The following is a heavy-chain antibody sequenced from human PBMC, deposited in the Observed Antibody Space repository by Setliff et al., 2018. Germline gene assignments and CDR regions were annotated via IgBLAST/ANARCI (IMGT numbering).Heavy chain of an antibody. V-gene: IGHV4-39*07. Sequence: SETLSLTCTVSGGSISRSSYYWGWVRQPPGKGLEWIGSMYFSGSTYYNPSLKSRVTISIDKSKNQFSLKMTSVTAADTAVYYCARAPRYFDSTGSYFDGWGQGTLVTVSS. D-gene: IGHD3-22*01. CDR3: ARAPRYFDSTGSYFDG. CDR2: MYFSGST. CDR1: GGSISRSSYY. J-gene: IGHJ4*02.